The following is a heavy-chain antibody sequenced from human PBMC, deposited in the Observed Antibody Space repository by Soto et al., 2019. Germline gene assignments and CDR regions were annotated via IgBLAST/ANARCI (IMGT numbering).Heavy chain of an antibody. CDR1: GYTFTSYY. CDR3: ERRKAARSRNGFDI. CDR2: MNPNSGNT. Sequence: ASVKVSCKASGYTFTSYYMHWVRQAPGQGLEWMGWMNPNSGNTGYAQKFQGRVTMTRNTCISTVYMELSSLRSEDTAVYYCERRKAARSRNGFDIWGQGTMVTVSS. D-gene: IGHD6-6*01. V-gene: IGHV1-8*02. J-gene: IGHJ3*02.